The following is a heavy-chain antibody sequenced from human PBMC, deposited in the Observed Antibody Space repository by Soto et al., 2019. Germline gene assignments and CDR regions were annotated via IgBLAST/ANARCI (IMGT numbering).Heavy chain of an antibody. CDR3: AKDSIRRSFSRSSTRARDAFDI. J-gene: IGHJ3*02. D-gene: IGHD6-6*01. V-gene: IGHV3-9*01. CDR1: GFTFEDYA. Sequence: EVHLVESGGGLVQPGGSLRLSCAVSGFTFEDYAMHWVRQAPGKGLEWVSGISWDSRSVAYADSVKGRFTISRDNTENSLHLQRNSLRAEDTAVYYCAKDSIRRSFSRSSTRARDAFDIWGQGTMVTVSS. CDR2: ISWDSRSV.